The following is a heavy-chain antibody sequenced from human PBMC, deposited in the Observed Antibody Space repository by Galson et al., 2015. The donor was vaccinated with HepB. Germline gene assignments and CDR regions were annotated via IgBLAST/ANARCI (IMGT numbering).Heavy chain of an antibody. J-gene: IGHJ4*02. CDR2: ISSSSSTI. CDR3: ARGASGRWLQSPAFDY. Sequence: SLRLSCAASGFTFSSYSMNWVRQAPGKGLEWVSYISSSSSTIYYADSVKGRFTISRDNAKNSLYLQMNSLRAEDTAVYYCARGASGRWLQSPAFDYWGQGTLVTVSS. CDR1: GFTFSSYS. D-gene: IGHD5-24*01. V-gene: IGHV3-48*01.